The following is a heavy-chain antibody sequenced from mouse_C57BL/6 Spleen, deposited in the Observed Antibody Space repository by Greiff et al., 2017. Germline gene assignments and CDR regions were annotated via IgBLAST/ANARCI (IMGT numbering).Heavy chain of an antibody. CDR2: IHPNSGST. D-gene: IGHD1-1*01. V-gene: IGHV1-64*01. Sequence: QVQLQQPGAELVKPGASVKLSCKASGYTFTSYWMHWVKQRPGQGLEWIGMIHPNSGSTNYNEKFKSKATLTVDKSSSTAYMQLSSLTSEDSAVYSCARYGLLELRLFDDWGQGTTLTVSS. CDR1: GYTFTSYW. J-gene: IGHJ2*01. CDR3: ARYGLLELRLFDD.